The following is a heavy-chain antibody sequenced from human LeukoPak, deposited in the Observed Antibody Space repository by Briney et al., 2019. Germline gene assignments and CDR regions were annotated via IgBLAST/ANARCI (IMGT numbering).Heavy chain of an antibody. D-gene: IGHD6-19*01. CDR1: GFTFSSYA. CDR3: ARGQWPDY. J-gene: IGHJ4*02. Sequence: GGSLRLSCAASGFTFSSYAMSWVRQAPGKGLEWVSSITSSSSYVAYSDSVKGRFTISRDNAKNSLYLQMNSLRAEDTAVFYCARGQWPDYWGQGTLLIVSS. V-gene: IGHV3-21*01. CDR2: ITSSSSYV.